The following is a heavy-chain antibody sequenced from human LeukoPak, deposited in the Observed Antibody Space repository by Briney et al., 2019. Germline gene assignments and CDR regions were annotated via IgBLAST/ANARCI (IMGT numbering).Heavy chain of an antibody. CDR3: AKDGEATYSSGWYGYFDY. CDR1: GFTFSSYA. J-gene: IGHJ4*02. D-gene: IGHD6-19*01. CDR2: ISYDGSNE. Sequence: GGSLRLSCAASGFTFSSYAMHWVRQAPGKGLEWVAVISYDGSNEYYADSVKGRFTISRDNSKNTLYLQMNSLRAEDTAVYYCAKDGEATYSSGWYGYFDYWGQGTLVTVSS. V-gene: IGHV3-30*04.